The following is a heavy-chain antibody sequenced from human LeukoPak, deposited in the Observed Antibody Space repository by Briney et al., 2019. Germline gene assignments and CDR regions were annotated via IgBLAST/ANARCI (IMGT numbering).Heavy chain of an antibody. J-gene: IGHJ4*02. D-gene: IGHD5-24*01. CDR1: GGSISSYY. CDR2: IYYSGST. V-gene: IGHV4-59*01. Sequence: SETLSLTCTVSGGSISSYYWSWIRQPPGKGLEWIGYIYYSGSTNYDPSLKSRVTISVDTSKNQFSLKLSSVTAADTAVYYCARGRGVRDGYVWGQGTLVTVSS. CDR3: ARGRGVRDGYV.